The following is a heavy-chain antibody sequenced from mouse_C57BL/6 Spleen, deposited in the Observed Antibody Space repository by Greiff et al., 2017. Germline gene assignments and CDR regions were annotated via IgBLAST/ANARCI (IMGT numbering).Heavy chain of an antibody. CDR2: INPYNGDT. CDR1: GYSFTGYF. CDR3: ARGSYDYDVSWFAY. J-gene: IGHJ3*01. Sequence: VQLQQSGPELVKPGDSVKISCKASGYSFTGYFMNWVMQSHGKSLEWIGRINPYNGDTFYNQKFKGKATLTVDKSSSTAHMELRSLTSEDSAVYYCARGSYDYDVSWFAYWGQGTLVTVSA. V-gene: IGHV1-20*01. D-gene: IGHD2-4*01.